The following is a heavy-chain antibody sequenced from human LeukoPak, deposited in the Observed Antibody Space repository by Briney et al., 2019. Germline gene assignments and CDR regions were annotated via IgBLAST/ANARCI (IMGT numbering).Heavy chain of an antibody. CDR1: GFTFSTYW. J-gene: IGHJ3*02. V-gene: IGHV3-7*01. CDR3: ARRQFNWGSAFDI. CDR2: IKQDGSEK. D-gene: IGHD7-27*01. Sequence: PGGSLRLSCAASGFTFSTYWMSWVRQAPGKGLEWVANIKQDGSEKYYVDSVKGRFTIFRDNAKNSLSLQMNSLRTEDTAVYYCARRQFNWGSAFDIWGQGTMVTVSS.